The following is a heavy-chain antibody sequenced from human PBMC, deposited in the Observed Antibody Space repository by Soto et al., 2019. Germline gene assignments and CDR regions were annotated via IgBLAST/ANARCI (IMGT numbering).Heavy chain of an antibody. D-gene: IGHD1-1*01. CDR2: ITSTGSTI. J-gene: IGHJ5*02. V-gene: IGHV3-48*03. Sequence: GGSLRLSCAASGFTFGSFEMNWVRQAPGKGLEWLSYITSTGSTIYYADSVKGRFTVSRDNTKNSLYLQMNSLRADDTAVYYCVRRNAREIGDWFDPWGQGTLVTVSS. CDR1: GFTFGSFE. CDR3: VRRNAREIGDWFDP.